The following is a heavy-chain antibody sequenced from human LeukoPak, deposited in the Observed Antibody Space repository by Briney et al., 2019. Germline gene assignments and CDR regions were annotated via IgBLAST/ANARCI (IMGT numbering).Heavy chain of an antibody. J-gene: IGHJ3*02. CDR1: GYSISSGYY. CDR3: ARQDYYDSSVIDAFDI. CDR2: IYHSGST. Sequence: SETLSLTCAVSGYSISSGYYWGWIRQPPGKGLEWTGSIYHSGSTYYNPSLKSRVTISVDTSKNQCSLKWRSVTAADQAVYYCARQDYYDSSVIDAFDIWGQGTMFTVSS. D-gene: IGHD3-22*01. V-gene: IGHV4-38-2*01.